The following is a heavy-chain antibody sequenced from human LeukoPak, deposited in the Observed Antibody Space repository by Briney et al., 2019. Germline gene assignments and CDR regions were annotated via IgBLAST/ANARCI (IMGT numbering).Heavy chain of an antibody. V-gene: IGHV3-7*01. D-gene: IGHD3-16*01. CDR3: ARGEGYVWGSLGDY. CDR2: IKQDGSEK. CDR1: GFTFSSYW. J-gene: IGHJ4*02. Sequence: GGSLRLSCAASGFTFSSYWMSWVRQAPGKGLEWVANIKQDGSEKYYVDSVKGRFTISRDNAKNSLYLQMNSLRAEDTAVYYCARGEGYVWGSLGDYWGQGTLVTVSS.